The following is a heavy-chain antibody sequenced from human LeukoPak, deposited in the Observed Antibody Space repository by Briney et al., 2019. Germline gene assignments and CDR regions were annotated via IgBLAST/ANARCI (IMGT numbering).Heavy chain of an antibody. V-gene: IGHV3-7*01. D-gene: IGHD6-13*01. CDR3: ARSPNLITAAGTGGVY. Sequence: AGGSLRLSCAASGFRFSTYWMNWGRQAPGKGLEWVANINKDGSTTNYIDSVRGRFTISRYNAKNLLYLQVNSLRAEDTAVYYCARSPNLITAAGTGGVYWGQGTMVTVSS. CDR2: INKDGSTT. CDR1: GFRFSTYW. J-gene: IGHJ4*02.